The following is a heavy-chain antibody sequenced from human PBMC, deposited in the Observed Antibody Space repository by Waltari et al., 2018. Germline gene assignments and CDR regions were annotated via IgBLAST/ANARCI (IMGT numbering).Heavy chain of an antibody. CDR2: LNHSGST. CDR3: ARGRGGMDV. V-gene: IGHV4-34*01. J-gene: IGHJ6*02. D-gene: IGHD3-10*01. CDR1: GWSFSGYS. Sequence: QVPLQQWGAGLLQPSETLSLTCAVYGWSFSGYSWSGIRQPPGKGMAWIGELNHSGSTNYNTSRNSRVTISVDKSKNQFSLKLSSVNAADTAGDYCARGRGGMDVWGQGTTVTVSS.